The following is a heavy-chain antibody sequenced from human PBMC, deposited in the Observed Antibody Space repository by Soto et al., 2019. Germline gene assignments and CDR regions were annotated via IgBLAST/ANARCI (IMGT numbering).Heavy chain of an antibody. CDR1: GFTFSDYG. D-gene: IGHD2-15*01. Sequence: PGGSLRLSCEGPGFTFSDYGFHWVRQAPGKGLEWVAMISYDGSDRYYRDSVQGRFTISRDDSKNTVFLQMNSLRTEDTAMYYCARSTYCNGGSCYPKYWGPGTLVTAPQ. CDR2: ISYDGSDR. V-gene: IGHV3-30*03. J-gene: IGHJ4*02. CDR3: ARSTYCNGGSCYPKY.